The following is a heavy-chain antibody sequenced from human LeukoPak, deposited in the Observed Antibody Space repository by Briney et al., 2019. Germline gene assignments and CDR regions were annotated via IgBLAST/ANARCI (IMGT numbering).Heavy chain of an antibody. CDR1: GYTFTGYY. J-gene: IGHJ4*02. Sequence: ASVKVSCKASGYTFTGYYMHWVRQAPGQGLEWMGWINPNSGGTNYAQKLQGRVTMTTDTSTSTAYMELRSLRSDDTAVYYCARDLCSSTSCYVDYWGQGTLVTVSS. CDR2: INPNSGGT. V-gene: IGHV1-2*02. D-gene: IGHD2-2*01. CDR3: ARDLCSSTSCYVDY.